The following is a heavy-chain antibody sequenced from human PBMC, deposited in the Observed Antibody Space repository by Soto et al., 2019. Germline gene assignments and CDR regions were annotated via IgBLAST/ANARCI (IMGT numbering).Heavy chain of an antibody. J-gene: IGHJ6*02. CDR3: ARDSRIAVAGTFYYYGMDV. D-gene: IGHD6-19*01. CDR1: GGSISSGGYS. V-gene: IGHV4-30-2*01. Sequence: SETLSLTCGVSGGSISSGGYSWSWIRQPPGKGLEWIGYIYHSGSTYYNPSLKSRVTISVDRSKNQFSLKLSSVTAADTAVYYCARDSRIAVAGTFYYYGMDVWGQGTTVTVSS. CDR2: IYHSGST.